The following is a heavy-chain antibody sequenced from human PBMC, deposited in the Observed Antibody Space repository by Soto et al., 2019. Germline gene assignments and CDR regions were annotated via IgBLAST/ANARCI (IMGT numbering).Heavy chain of an antibody. V-gene: IGHV1-69*13. D-gene: IGHD3-22*01. CDR2: IIPIFGTA. J-gene: IGHJ4*02. CDR3: ARHSGSGSYDSSAIDY. CDR1: GGTFSSYA. Sequence: ASVKVSCKASGGTFSSYAISWVRQAPGQGLEWMGGIIPIFGTANYAQKFQGRVTITADESTSTAYMELSSLRSEDTAVYYCARHSGSGSYDSSAIDYWGQGTLVTVSS.